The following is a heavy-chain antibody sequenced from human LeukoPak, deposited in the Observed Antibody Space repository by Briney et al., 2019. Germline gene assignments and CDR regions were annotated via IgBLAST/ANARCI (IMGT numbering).Heavy chain of an antibody. CDR1: GGSIVSYY. J-gene: IGHJ4*02. CDR2: IDYSGST. D-gene: IGHD6-13*01. CDR3: ARHGGSWTFDY. V-gene: IGHV4-59*08. Sequence: SETLSLTITISGGSIVSYYWTWIRQPPGKGLEWIVYIDYSGSTNYNPSFKSRVTVSVDTSKDQFSMKLSSVNAAHTAVYFCARHGGSWTFDYWGQGTLVTVSS.